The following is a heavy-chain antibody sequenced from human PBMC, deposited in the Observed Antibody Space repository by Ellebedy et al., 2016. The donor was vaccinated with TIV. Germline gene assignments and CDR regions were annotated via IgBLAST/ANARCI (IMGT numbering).Heavy chain of an antibody. CDR1: GFTFSSYA. J-gene: IGHJ4*02. Sequence: GGSLRLXCAASGFTFSSYAMSWVRQAPGKGLEWVSAISGSGGSTYYADSVKGRFTISRDNSKNTLYLQMNSLRAEDTAVYYCTRGERITMVRGTSSIDYWGQGTLVTVSS. CDR2: ISGSGGST. D-gene: IGHD3-10*01. CDR3: TRGERITMVRGTSSIDY. V-gene: IGHV3-23*01.